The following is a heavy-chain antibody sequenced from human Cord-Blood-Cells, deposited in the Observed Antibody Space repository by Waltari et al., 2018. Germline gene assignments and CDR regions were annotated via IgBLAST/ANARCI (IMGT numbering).Heavy chain of an antibody. Sequence: QVQLVQSGAEVKKPGASVKVSCTVSGYTLPELSMPWVRQAPGKGLEWMGGFDPEDGETIYAQKFQGRVTMTEDTSTDTAYMELSSLRSEDTAVYYCATGQEYSSSFAFDIWGQGTMVTVSS. J-gene: IGHJ3*02. V-gene: IGHV1-24*01. D-gene: IGHD6-6*01. CDR1: GYTLPELS. CDR2: FDPEDGET. CDR3: ATGQEYSSSFAFDI.